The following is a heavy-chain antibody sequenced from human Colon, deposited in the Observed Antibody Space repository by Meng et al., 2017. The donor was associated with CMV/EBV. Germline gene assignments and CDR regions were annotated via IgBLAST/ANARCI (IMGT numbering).Heavy chain of an antibody. Sequence: SETLSLTCTVSGYSISSGYYWGWIRPPPGKGLEWIGSIYHSGSTYYNPSLKSRVTISVDTSKNQFSLKLSSVTAADTAVYYCARDLLSAVTDNWFDPWGQGTLVTVSS. CDR2: IYHSGST. J-gene: IGHJ5*02. CDR1: GYSISSGYY. V-gene: IGHV4-38-2*02. D-gene: IGHD2-21*02. CDR3: ARDLLSAVTDNWFDP.